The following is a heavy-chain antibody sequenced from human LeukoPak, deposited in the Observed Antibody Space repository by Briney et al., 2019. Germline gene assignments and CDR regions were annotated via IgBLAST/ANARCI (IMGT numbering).Heavy chain of an antibody. CDR1: GYTFTGYY. CDR3: ARDQRTSRAVAARGYYYYMDV. D-gene: IGHD6-19*01. J-gene: IGHJ6*03. CDR2: INPNSGGT. V-gene: IGHV1-2*02. Sequence: GASVKVSCKASGYTFTGYYMHWVRQAPGQGLEWMGWINPNSGGTNYAQKFQGRVTMTRDTSISTAYMELSRLRSDDTAVYYCARDQRTSRAVAARGYYYYMDVWGKGTTVTVSS.